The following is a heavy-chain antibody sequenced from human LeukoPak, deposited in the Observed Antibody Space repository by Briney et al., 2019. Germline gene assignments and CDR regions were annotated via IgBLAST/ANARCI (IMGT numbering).Heavy chain of an antibody. CDR2: ISSSSSTI. D-gene: IGHD6-19*01. V-gene: IGHV3-48*02. CDR3: ARVRWLGGQNYFFDY. Sequence: PGGSLRLSCAASGFTFSSYSMNWVRQAPGKGLEWVSYISSSSSTIYYADSVKGRFTISRDNAKNSLYLQMNSLRDEDTAVYYCARVRWLGGQNYFFDYWGQGTLVTVSS. J-gene: IGHJ4*02. CDR1: GFTFSSYS.